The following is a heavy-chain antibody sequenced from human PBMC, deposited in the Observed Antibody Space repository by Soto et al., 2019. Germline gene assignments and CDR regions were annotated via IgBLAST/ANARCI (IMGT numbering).Heavy chain of an antibody. CDR3: AREGAGTDY. D-gene: IGHD6-19*01. CDR1: GFTVSSNY. CDR2: IYSGGST. J-gene: IGHJ4*02. V-gene: IGHV3-53*04. Sequence: EVQLVESGGGLVQPGGSLRFSCAASGFTVSSNYMSWVRQAPGKGLEWVSVIYSGGSTYYAGYVKGRFTISRHNSKNTLYLQMNSLRAEDTAVYYCAREGAGTDYWGQGTLVTVSS.